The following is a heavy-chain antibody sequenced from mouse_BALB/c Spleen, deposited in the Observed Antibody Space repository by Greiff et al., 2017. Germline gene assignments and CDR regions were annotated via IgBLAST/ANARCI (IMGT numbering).Heavy chain of an antibody. Sequence: EVQVVESGGGLVKPGGSLKLSCAASGFTFSSYAMSWVRQTPEKRLEWVATISSGGSYTYYPDSVKGRFTISRDNAKNTLYLQMSSLRSEDTAMYYCAREGDDYDYDAMDYWGQGTSVTVSS. V-gene: IGHV5-9-3*01. CDR1: GFTFSSYA. J-gene: IGHJ4*01. D-gene: IGHD2-4*01. CDR2: ISSGGSYT. CDR3: AREGDDYDYDAMDY.